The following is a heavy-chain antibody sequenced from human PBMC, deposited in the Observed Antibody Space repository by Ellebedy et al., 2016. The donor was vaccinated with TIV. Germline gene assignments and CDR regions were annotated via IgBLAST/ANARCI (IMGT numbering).Heavy chain of an antibody. CDR3: ARGGRNYADY. V-gene: IGHV1-18*01. CDR1: GYTFVRYG. Sequence: AASVKVSCKASGYTFVRYGLSWVRQAPGQGLEYMGWISTYDGDTSYAQKLQGRVTMTTDTSTTTAYMELRRLRSDDTARYYCARGGRNYADYWGPGTLVTVSS. J-gene: IGHJ4*02. CDR2: ISTYDGDT.